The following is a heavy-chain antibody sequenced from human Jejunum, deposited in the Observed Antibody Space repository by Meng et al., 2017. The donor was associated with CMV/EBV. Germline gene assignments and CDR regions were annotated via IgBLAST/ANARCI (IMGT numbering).Heavy chain of an antibody. V-gene: IGHV3-11*01. J-gene: IGHJ4*02. Sequence: LRLACAASGFTFTDYYMSWVRQAPGKGLEWVSYINSGGDFIYYADSVKGRFTISRDNAKNSLYLQMNSLRADDTAVYFCARLGQFDYWGQGALVTVSS. D-gene: IGHD3-16*01. CDR2: INSGGDFI. CDR3: ARLGQFDY. CDR1: GFTFTDYY.